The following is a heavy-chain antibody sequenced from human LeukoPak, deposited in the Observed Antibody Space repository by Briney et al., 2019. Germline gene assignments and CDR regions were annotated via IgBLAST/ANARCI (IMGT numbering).Heavy chain of an antibody. CDR2: IIPIFGTA. D-gene: IGHD3-9*01. CDR1: GGTFSSYA. V-gene: IGHV1-69*13. J-gene: IGHJ3*02. Sequence: SVKVSCKASGGTFSSYAISWGRQAPGQGLEWMGGIIPIFGTANYAQKFQGRVTITADESMSTAYMELSSLGSEDTAVYYCARNYDILTGNNAFDIWGQGTMVTVSS. CDR3: ARNYDILTGNNAFDI.